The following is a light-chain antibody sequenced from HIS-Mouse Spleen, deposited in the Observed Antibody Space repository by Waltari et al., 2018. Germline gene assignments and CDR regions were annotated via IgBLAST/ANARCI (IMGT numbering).Light chain of an antibody. CDR3: YSTDSSGNHRV. Sequence: SYELTQPPSVSVSPGQTARITCSGDALPKKYASCYKQKSGQDPVLVIYEDSKRPSGIPERFSGSSSGTMATLTISGAQVEDEADYYCYSTDSSGNHRVFGGGTKLTVL. J-gene: IGLJ2*01. CDR1: ALPKKY. V-gene: IGLV3-10*01. CDR2: EDS.